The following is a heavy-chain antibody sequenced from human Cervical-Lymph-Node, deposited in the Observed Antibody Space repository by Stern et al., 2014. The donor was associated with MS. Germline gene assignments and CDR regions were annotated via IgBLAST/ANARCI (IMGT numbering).Heavy chain of an antibody. V-gene: IGHV2-70*15. Sequence: QITLKESGPALVKPTQTLTLTCTFSGFSLTTTGMCVSWIRRPPGKALEWLARIDWDDDKYYRPSLKTRLTISKDTSKNQVVLTLTKMDPGDTATYYCARIPPTYSATAMDVWGQGTTVTVSS. CDR1: GFSLTTTGMC. D-gene: IGHD3-16*01. J-gene: IGHJ6*02. CDR3: ARIPPTYSATAMDV. CDR2: IDWDDDK.